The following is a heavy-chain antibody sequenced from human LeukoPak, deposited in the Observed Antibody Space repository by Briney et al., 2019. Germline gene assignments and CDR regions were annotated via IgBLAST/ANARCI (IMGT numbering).Heavy chain of an antibody. Sequence: GESLKISCKGSGYSFTNYWIAWVRQMPGKGLEWMGIIYPVDSDTKYSPSFQGRVTISADKSISTAYLQWSSLKASDTALYFCARHFRENAVTHFDYWGQGTLVTVSS. CDR3: ARHFRENAVTHFDY. J-gene: IGHJ4*02. D-gene: IGHD4-17*01. CDR2: IYPVDSDT. CDR1: GYSFTNYW. V-gene: IGHV5-51*01.